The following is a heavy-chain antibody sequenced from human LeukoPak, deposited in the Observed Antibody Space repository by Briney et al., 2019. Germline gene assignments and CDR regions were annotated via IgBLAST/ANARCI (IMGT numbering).Heavy chain of an antibody. CDR1: GGTFSSYA. Sequence: ASVKVSCKASGGTFSSYAIGWVRQAPGQGLEWVGGIIPVVGTANYAQKVQGRVTITTDESTSTAYMELSSLRSEDTAVYYCASMGSYCSSTSCRDYYYYYYMDVWGKGTTVTVSS. J-gene: IGHJ6*03. CDR3: ASMGSYCSSTSCRDYYYYYYMDV. D-gene: IGHD2-2*01. CDR2: IIPVVGTA. V-gene: IGHV1-69*05.